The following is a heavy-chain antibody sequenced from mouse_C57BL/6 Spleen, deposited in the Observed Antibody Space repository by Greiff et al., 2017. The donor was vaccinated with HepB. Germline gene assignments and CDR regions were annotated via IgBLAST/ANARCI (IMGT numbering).Heavy chain of an antibody. Sequence: EVQLQQSGPVLVKPGASVKMSCKASGYTFTDYYMNWVKQSHGKSLEWIGVINPYNGGTSYNQKFKGKATLTVDKSSSTAYMELNSLTSEDSAVYYCARMAGGSSSRYFDVWGTGTTVTVSS. D-gene: IGHD1-1*01. V-gene: IGHV1-19*01. J-gene: IGHJ1*03. CDR2: INPYNGGT. CDR1: GYTFTDYY. CDR3: ARMAGGSSSRYFDV.